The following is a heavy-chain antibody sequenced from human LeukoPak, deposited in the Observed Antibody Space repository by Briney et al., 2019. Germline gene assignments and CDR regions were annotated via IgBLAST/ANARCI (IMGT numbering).Heavy chain of an antibody. CDR3: ARDRRDIVVVVAAV. D-gene: IGHD2-15*01. CDR1: GFTFSSYW. Sequence: PGGSLRLSCAASGFTFSSYWMSWVRQAPGKGLEWVANIKQDGSEKHYVDSVKGRFTISRDNAKNSLYLQMNSLRAEDTAVYYCARDRRDIVVVVAAVWGQGTLVTVSS. V-gene: IGHV3-7*01. CDR2: IKQDGSEK. J-gene: IGHJ4*02.